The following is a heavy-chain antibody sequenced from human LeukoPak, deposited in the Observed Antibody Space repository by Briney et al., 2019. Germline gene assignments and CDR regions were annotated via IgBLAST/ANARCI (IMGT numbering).Heavy chain of an antibody. Sequence: GESLRLSCAASGFTFSSYSMNWVRQAPGKGLEWVSYISSSSSTIYYADSVKGRFTISRDNAKNSLYLQMNSLRAEDTAVYYCARGNYYDSSGYYSYWGQGTLVTVSS. D-gene: IGHD3-22*01. J-gene: IGHJ4*02. V-gene: IGHV3-48*04. CDR3: ARGNYYDSSGYYSY. CDR1: GFTFSSYS. CDR2: ISSSSSTI.